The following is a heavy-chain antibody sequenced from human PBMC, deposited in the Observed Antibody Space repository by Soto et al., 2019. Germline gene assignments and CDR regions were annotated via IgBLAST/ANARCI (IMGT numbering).Heavy chain of an antibody. D-gene: IGHD2-2*01. V-gene: IGHV1-69*13. J-gene: IGHJ4*02. CDR3: ASRYCSSTSCHSVSSSSWPIDY. CDR2: IIPIFGTA. CDR1: GGTFSSYA. Sequence: VASVKVSCKASGGTFSSYAISWVRQAPGQGLEWMGGIIPIFGTANYAQKFQGRVTITADESTSTAYMELSSLRSEDTAVYYCASRYCSSTSCHSVSSSSWPIDYWGQGTLVTVS.